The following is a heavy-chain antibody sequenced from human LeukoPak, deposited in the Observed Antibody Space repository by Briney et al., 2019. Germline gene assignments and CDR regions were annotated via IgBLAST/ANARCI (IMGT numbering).Heavy chain of an antibody. CDR1: GLTFGRYW. J-gene: IGHJ6*02. D-gene: IGHD1-14*01. CDR2: INSDGSST. CDR3: AREDEDTLGINYYYGMDV. V-gene: IGHV3-74*01. Sequence: GGSLRLSCAASGLTFGRYWMHWVRQPPGKGLVWVSVINSDGSSTRYADSVKGQFTISRDNAKNTLFLQMNSLRAEDTAVYYCAREDEDTLGINYYYGMDVWGQGTTVTVSS.